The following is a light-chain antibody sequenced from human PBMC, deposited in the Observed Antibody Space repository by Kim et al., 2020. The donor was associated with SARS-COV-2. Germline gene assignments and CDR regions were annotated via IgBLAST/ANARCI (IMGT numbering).Light chain of an antibody. CDR3: QQYNNWPVT. V-gene: IGKV3-15*01. CDR2: GAS. CDR1: QSVSSN. J-gene: IGKJ3*01. Sequence: VSPGESATLSCRASQSVSSNLAWYQQKPGQAPRLLIYGASTRATGIPARFSGSGSGTEFTLTISSLQSEDFAVYYCQQYNNWPVTFGPGTKVDIK.